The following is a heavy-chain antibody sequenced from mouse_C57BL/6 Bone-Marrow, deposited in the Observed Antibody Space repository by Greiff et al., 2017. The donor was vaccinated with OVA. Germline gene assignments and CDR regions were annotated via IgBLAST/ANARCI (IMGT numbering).Heavy chain of an antibody. CDR3: TTSRYSNYEYFDV. J-gene: IGHJ1*03. CDR1: GFNIKDDY. V-gene: IGHV14-4*01. Sequence: VQLQQPGAELVRPGASVKLSCTASGFNIKDDYMHWVKQRPEQGLEWIGWIDPENGDTEYASKFQGKATITADTSSNTAYLQLSSLTSEDTAVYYCTTSRYSNYEYFDVWGTGTTVTVSS. D-gene: IGHD2-5*01. CDR2: IDPENGDT.